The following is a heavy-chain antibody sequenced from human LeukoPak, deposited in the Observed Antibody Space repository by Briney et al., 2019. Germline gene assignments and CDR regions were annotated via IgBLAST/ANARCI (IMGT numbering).Heavy chain of an antibody. CDR2: IYYSGST. CDR1: GGSISSSSYY. D-gene: IGHD3-3*01. V-gene: IGHV4-39*01. Sequence: SETLSLTCTASGGSISSSSYYWGWIRQPPGKGLEWIGSIYYSGSTYYNPSLKSRVTISVDTSKNQFSLKLSSVTAADTAVYYCARHVPYDFWSGYYFGYFDYWGQGTLVTVSS. CDR3: ARHVPYDFWSGYYFGYFDY. J-gene: IGHJ4*02.